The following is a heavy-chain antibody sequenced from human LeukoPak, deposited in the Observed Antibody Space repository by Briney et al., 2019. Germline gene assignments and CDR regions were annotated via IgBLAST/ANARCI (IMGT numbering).Heavy chain of an antibody. J-gene: IGHJ5*02. CDR1: GYTFTSYY. Sequence: ASVKVSCKASGYTFTSYYMHWVRQARGQGLEWMGIINPSGGSTSYAQKFQGRVTMTRDTSTSTVYMELSSLRFEDTAAYYCAVLGGDSYGSHHWGQGTLVTVSS. CDR2: INPSGGST. V-gene: IGHV1-46*01. CDR3: AVLGGDSYGSHH. D-gene: IGHD5-18*01.